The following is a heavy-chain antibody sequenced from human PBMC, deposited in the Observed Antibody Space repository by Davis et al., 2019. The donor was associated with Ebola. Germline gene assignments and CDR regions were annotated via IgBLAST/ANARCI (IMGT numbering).Heavy chain of an antibody. D-gene: IGHD4-17*01. CDR2: ISSSRSYI. Sequence: PGGSLRLSCAASGFTFSSYSMNWVRQAPGKGLEWVSSISSSRSYIYYADSVKGRFTISRDNSKNTLYLQMNSLRAEDTAVYYCAKDRPTTVQQRDVNFFEYWGQGTLVTVSS. V-gene: IGHV3-21*04. CDR1: GFTFSSYS. CDR3: AKDRPTTVQQRDVNFFEY. J-gene: IGHJ4*02.